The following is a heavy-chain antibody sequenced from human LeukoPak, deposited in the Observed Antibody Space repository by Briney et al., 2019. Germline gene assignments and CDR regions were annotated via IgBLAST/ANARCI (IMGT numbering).Heavy chain of an antibody. J-gene: IGHJ4*02. CDR1: GFTFDDYA. Sequence: PGRSLRLSCAASGFTFDDYAMHWVRQAPGKGLEWVSLISGDGGSTYYADSVKGRFTISRDNSKNSLYLQMNSLRTEDTALYYCAKDKAPYDPRYYYDSSGSLSGFDYWGQGTLVTVSS. CDR2: ISGDGGST. D-gene: IGHD3-22*01. V-gene: IGHV3-43*02. CDR3: AKDKAPYDPRYYYDSSGSLSGFDY.